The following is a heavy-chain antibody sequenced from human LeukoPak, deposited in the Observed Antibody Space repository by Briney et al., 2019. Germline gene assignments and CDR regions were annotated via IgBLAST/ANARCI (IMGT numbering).Heavy chain of an antibody. CDR2: ISSSGSTF. CDR3: ARIKSSGCYYGLDH. J-gene: IGHJ4*02. CDR1: GFTFSSYE. V-gene: IGHV3-48*03. D-gene: IGHD3-22*01. Sequence: PGGSLRLSCAASGFTFSSYEMNWVRQAPGKGLEWVSYISSSGSTFYYADSVKGRFTISRDNAKNSLYLQMNSLRAEDTAVYYCARIKSSGCYYGLDHWGQGTLVTVSS.